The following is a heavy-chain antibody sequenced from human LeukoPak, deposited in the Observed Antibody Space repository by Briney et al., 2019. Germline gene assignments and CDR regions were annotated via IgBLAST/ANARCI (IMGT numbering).Heavy chain of an antibody. D-gene: IGHD5-12*01. CDR2: IYYSGST. J-gene: IGHJ4*02. V-gene: IGHV4-59*01. Sequence: SETLSLTCIVSGGSISSYYWSWIRQPPGKGLEWIGYIYYSGSTNYNPSLKSRVTISVDTSKNQFSLKLSSVTAADTAVYYCALGYSGYDSYYFDYWGQGTLVTVSS. CDR3: ALGYSGYDSYYFDY. CDR1: GGSISSYY.